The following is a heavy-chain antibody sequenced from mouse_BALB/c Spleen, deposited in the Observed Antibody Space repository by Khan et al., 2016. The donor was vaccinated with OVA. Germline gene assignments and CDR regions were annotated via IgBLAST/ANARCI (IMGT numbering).Heavy chain of an antibody. CDR3: ARGGGTAPFAY. CDR1: GFTFSDYG. J-gene: IGHJ3*01. CDR2: ISDWAYTI. V-gene: IGHV5-15*02. D-gene: IGHD1-2*01. Sequence: EVQLVESGGGLVQPGGSRKLSCAASGFTFSDYGMAWVRQAPGKGPEGVAFISDWAYTIYYADTVTGRFTISRENAKNTLYLEMSRLRSEDTAIYYCARGGGTAPFAYWGLGTLVTVSA.